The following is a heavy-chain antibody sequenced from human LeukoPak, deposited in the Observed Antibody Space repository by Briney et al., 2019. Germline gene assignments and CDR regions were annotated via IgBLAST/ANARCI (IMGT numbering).Heavy chain of an antibody. J-gene: IGHJ4*02. V-gene: IGHV1-8*02. CDR1: GYTFTGYY. CDR2: MSPNSGDT. D-gene: IGHD7-27*01. Sequence: ASVKVSCKASGYTFTGYYMHWVRQAPGQGLEWLGWMSPNSGDTGYAQKFQGRVTMTSDSSISTAYMELGSLRSEDTAIYYCVRTPPNWGFDYWGQGTLVTVSS. CDR3: VRTPPNWGFDY.